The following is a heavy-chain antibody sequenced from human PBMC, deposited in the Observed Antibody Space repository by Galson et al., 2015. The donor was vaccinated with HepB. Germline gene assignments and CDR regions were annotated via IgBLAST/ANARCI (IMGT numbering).Heavy chain of an antibody. CDR1: AFTFRSYW. Sequence: SLRLSCAASAFTFRSYWMSWVRQAPGKGLEWVANIKQDGSEKYYGDTVKGRFTISRDNAKNLLYMQMNSLRAEDTAVYYCARDMTEMASIWAEVDYWGQGTLVTVSS. D-gene: IGHD5-24*01. CDR2: IKQDGSEK. V-gene: IGHV3-7*01. CDR3: ARDMTEMASIWAEVDY. J-gene: IGHJ4*02.